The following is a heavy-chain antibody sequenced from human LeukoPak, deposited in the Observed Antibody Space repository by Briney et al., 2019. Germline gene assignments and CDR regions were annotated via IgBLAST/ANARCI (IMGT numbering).Heavy chain of an antibody. D-gene: IGHD2-2*01. V-gene: IGHV3-20*04. CDR3: GRVYCSTTSCYDYYDYYMDV. CDR1: GFRFDDYG. J-gene: IGHJ6*03. CDR2: TNWGGGST. Sequence: PGGSLRLSCAASGFRFDDYGMSWVRHVPGKGLEWVSGTNWGGGSTGYADSVKGRFTISRDNVKNSLYLQMNSLRVEDTAFYCCGRVYCSTTSCYDYYDYYMDVWGKGTTVTVS.